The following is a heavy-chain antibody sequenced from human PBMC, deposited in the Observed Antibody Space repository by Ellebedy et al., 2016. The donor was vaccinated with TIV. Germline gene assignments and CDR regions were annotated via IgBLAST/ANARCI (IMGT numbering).Heavy chain of an antibody. CDR2: IYPGDSDT. Sequence: GESLKISXKGSGYSFTSYWIGWVRQMPGKGLEWMGIIYPGDSDTRYSPSFQGQVTISADKSISTAYLRWSSLKASDTAMYYCARGDCSSTSCYDGNHYYYYGMDVWGQGTTVTVSS. CDR1: GYSFTSYW. V-gene: IGHV5-51*01. CDR3: ARGDCSSTSCYDGNHYYYYGMDV. D-gene: IGHD2-2*01. J-gene: IGHJ6*02.